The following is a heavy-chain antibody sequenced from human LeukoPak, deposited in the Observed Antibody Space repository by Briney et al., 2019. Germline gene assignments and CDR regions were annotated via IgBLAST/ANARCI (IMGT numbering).Heavy chain of an antibody. Sequence: PGGSLRLSCAASGFTLGSYWMIWVRQAPGKGLEWVANIKQDGSEISYVDSVKGRFTISRDNAKNSLYLQMNSLRAEDTAVYYCVRGNPFGGYWGQGTLVTVSS. CDR3: VRGNPFGGY. CDR2: IKQDGSEI. V-gene: IGHV3-7*03. CDR1: GFTLGSYW. D-gene: IGHD2-15*01. J-gene: IGHJ4*02.